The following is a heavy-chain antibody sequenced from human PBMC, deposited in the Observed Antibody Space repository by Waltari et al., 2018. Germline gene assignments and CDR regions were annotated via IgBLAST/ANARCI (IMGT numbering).Heavy chain of an antibody. Sequence: EVQLVQSGAAVKKPGATVKISCKASGYTFTDYYMHGVQQAPGKGLEWMGRVDPEDGETIYAEKFQGRVTITADTSTDTAYMELSSLRSEDTAVYYCATDKIAAAPISDYWGQGTLVTVSS. CDR1: GYTFTDYY. V-gene: IGHV1-69-2*01. J-gene: IGHJ4*02. CDR2: VDPEDGET. D-gene: IGHD6-13*01. CDR3: ATDKIAAAPISDY.